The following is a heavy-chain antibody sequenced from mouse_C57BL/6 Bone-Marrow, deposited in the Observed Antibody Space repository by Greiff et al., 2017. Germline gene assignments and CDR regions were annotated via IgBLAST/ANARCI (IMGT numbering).Heavy chain of an antibody. D-gene: IGHD2-4*01. CDR2: IYPGNGDT. V-gene: IGHV1-12*01. Sequence: LQESGAELVRPGASVKMSCKASGYTFTSYNMHWVKQTPRQGLEWIGAIYPGNGDTSYNQKFKGKATLTVDKSSNTAYMQLSSLTSEDSAVYFCASGDYSLSYYAMDYWGQGTSVTVSS. CDR1: GYTFTSYN. J-gene: IGHJ4*01. CDR3: ASGDYSLSYYAMDY.